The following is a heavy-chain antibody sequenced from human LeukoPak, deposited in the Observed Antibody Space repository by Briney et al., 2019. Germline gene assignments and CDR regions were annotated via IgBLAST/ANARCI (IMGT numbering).Heavy chain of an antibody. Sequence: SVKVSCKASGGTFSSHAISWVRQAPGQGLEWMGGIIPIFGTANYAQKFQGRVTITADESTSTAYMELSSLRSEDTAVYYCARGLYGSGSYYGTTGYYFDYWGQGTLVTVSS. CDR2: IIPIFGTA. D-gene: IGHD3-10*01. V-gene: IGHV1-69*01. J-gene: IGHJ4*02. CDR3: ARGLYGSGSYYGTTGYYFDY. CDR1: GGTFSSHA.